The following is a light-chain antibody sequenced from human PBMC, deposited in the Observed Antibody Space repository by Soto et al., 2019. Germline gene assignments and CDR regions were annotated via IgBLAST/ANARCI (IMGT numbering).Light chain of an antibody. CDR1: QSISSY. J-gene: IGKJ1*01. CDR2: AAS. CDR3: QQSYSTPWT. V-gene: IGKV1-39*01. Sequence: DIQMTQSPSPLSASLVDRVTITCRASQSISSYLNWYQQKPGKAPKLLIYAASSLQSGVPSRFSGSGSGTDFTLTISSLQPEDFATYYCQQSYSTPWTFGQGTKVDI.